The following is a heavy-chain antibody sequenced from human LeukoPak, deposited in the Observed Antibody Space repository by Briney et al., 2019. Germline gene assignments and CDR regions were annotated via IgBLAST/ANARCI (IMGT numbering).Heavy chain of an antibody. J-gene: IGHJ5*02. CDR3: ARVGPIAAAGTGWFDP. V-gene: IGHV4-30-2*01. CDR2: IYHSGST. Sequence: SETLSLTCAVSGGSISRGGYSWSWIRQPPGKGLEWIGYIYHSGSTYNNPSLKSRVTISVDRSKNHFSLKLSSVTAADTAVYYCARVGPIAAAGTGWFDPWGQGTLVTVSS. CDR1: GGSISRGGYS. D-gene: IGHD6-13*01.